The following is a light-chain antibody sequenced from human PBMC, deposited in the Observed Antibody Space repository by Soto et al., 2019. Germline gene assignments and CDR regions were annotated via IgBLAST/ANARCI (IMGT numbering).Light chain of an antibody. CDR3: QNWGSGIVV. J-gene: IGLJ2*01. V-gene: IGLV4-69*01. CDR2: LNSDGSH. CDR1: SGHSNYA. Sequence: QAVVTQSPSASASLGASVKLTCTLSSGHSNYAIAWHQQQSEKGPRYLMKLNSDGSHSNGDGIPDRFSGSSSGAERYLTIASLQSEDEADYYWQNWGSGIVVFGGGTKLTVL.